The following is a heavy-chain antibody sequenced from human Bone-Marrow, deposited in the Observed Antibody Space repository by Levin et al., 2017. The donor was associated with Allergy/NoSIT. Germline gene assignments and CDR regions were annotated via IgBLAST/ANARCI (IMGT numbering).Heavy chain of an antibody. CDR2: ISWNSGSR. CDR3: VKGRSSSWYDDDFSV. J-gene: IGHJ3*01. D-gene: IGHD6-13*01. V-gene: IGHV3-9*01. Sequence: PGGSLRLSCAASGFRFGDNAMHWVRQAPGKGPEWVSSISWNSGSRGYADSVRGRFIISRDNAQSSLSLQTNSLRPEDTALYYCVKGRSSSWYDDDFSVWGRGTMVTVS. CDR1: GFRFGDNA.